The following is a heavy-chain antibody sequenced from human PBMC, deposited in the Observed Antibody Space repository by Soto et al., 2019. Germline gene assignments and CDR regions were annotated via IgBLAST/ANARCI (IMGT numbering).Heavy chain of an antibody. V-gene: IGHV2-5*02. CDR3: AHRLGGIGVAGTFDY. CDR1: GFSLSTSGVG. D-gene: IGHD6-19*01. CDR2: IYWDDDK. J-gene: IGHJ4*02. Sequence: QITLKESGPTLVKPTQTLTLTCTFSGFSLSTSGVGVGWIRQPPGKALEWLALIYWDDDKRYSPSLKSRLTITKDTSKNQVLLTMTNMDPVDTATYYCAHRLGGIGVAGTFDYWGQGTLVTVSS.